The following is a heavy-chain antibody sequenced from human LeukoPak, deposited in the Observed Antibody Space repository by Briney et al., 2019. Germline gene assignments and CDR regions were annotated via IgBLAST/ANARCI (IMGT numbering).Heavy chain of an antibody. CDR2: ISSGSTI. CDR3: ARAWFGERLAFDI. J-gene: IGHJ3*02. V-gene: IGHV3-11*01. CDR1: GFTFSDYY. D-gene: IGHD3-10*01. Sequence: GGSLRLSCAASGFTFSDYYMSWIRQAPGKGLEWVSYISSGSTIYYADSVKGRFTISRDNAKNSLYLQMNSLRAEDTAVYYCARAWFGERLAFDIWGQGTMVTVSS.